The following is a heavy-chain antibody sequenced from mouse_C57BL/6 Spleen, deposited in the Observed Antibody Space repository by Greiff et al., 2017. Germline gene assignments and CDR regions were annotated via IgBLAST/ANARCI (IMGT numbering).Heavy chain of an antibody. D-gene: IGHD3-3*01. CDR2: IYPGDGDT. Sequence: QVQLKESGPELVKPGASVKISCKASGYAFSSSWMNWVKQRPGKGLEWIGRIYPGDGDTNYNGKFKGKATLTADKSSSTAYMQLSSLTSEDSAVYFCAREGGSAMDYWGQGTSVTVSS. V-gene: IGHV1-82*01. J-gene: IGHJ4*01. CDR3: AREGGSAMDY. CDR1: GYAFSSSW.